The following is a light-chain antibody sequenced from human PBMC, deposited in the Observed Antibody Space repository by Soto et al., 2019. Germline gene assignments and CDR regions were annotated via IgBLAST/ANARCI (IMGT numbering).Light chain of an antibody. Sequence: QSVLTQPPSASGTPGQRVTISCSGSTSNIGSNSVNWYQQLPGTAPKLLIYINNQRPSGVPDLFSGSKSGNSASLAISGLQSEDEADYYCATWDDSLNVRVFGGGTKVTVL. CDR3: ATWDDSLNVRV. CDR1: TSNIGSNS. V-gene: IGLV1-44*01. CDR2: INN. J-gene: IGLJ3*02.